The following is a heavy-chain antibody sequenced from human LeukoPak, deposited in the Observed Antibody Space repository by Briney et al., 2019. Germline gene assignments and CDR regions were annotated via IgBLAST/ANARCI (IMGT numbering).Heavy chain of an antibody. CDR1: GYTFTSYG. CDR3: ARTPGMVVVKTFYCMDV. J-gene: IGHJ6*02. V-gene: IGHV1-18*01. Sequence: ASVKVSCKASGYTFTSYGISWVRQAPGQGLEWMGWIGTYKGNTNYAQMFQGRVTMTTDTSTNTAYMELKNLRSDDTAVYYCARTPGMVVVKTFYCMDVWGQGTTVTVSS. D-gene: IGHD3-22*01. CDR2: IGTYKGNT.